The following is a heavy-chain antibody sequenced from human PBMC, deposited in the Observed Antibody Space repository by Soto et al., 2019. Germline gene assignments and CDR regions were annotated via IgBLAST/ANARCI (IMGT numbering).Heavy chain of an antibody. Sequence: GGSLRVSGAASVFTFGSYAMSWVRLAPGKGLEWVSVAGPSGSSTFYADSVRGRFTISRDNVENTLYLQMNSLRVADTALYFCARTYYYDSTGYYRTFDYWGQGTLVTVSS. CDR1: VFTFGSYA. V-gene: IGHV3-23*01. J-gene: IGHJ4*02. CDR2: AGPSGSST. D-gene: IGHD3-22*01. CDR3: ARTYYYDSTGYYRTFDY.